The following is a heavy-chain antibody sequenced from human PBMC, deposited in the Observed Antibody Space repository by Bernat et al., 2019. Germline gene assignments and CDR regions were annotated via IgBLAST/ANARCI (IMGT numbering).Heavy chain of an antibody. Sequence: EVQLVESGGGLIQPGGSLRLSCAASGFTVSSNYMSWVRQAPGKGLVWVSVIYSGGSTYYADSVKGRFTISRDNSKKTLKLQMNSLRAEDTAVYYCARNSGYSSGWYNDYWGQGTLVTVCS. CDR3: ARNSGYSSGWYNDY. CDR1: GFTVSSNY. J-gene: IGHJ4*02. D-gene: IGHD6-19*01. CDR2: IYSGGST. V-gene: IGHV3-53*01.